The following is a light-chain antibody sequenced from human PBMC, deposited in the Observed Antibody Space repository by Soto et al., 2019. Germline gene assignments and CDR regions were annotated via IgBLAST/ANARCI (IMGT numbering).Light chain of an antibody. V-gene: IGLV1-51*01. CDR3: GTWDSSLSARI. J-gene: IGLJ1*01. CDR1: SSNIGDNY. Sequence: QSVLTQPPSVSAAPGQKVTISCSGSSSNIGDNYVSWYQQLPGTAPKLLIYDNNKRPSGIPDRFSGSKSGPSASLGITGLQTGDEADYYCGTWDSSLSARIFGTGTKAPVL. CDR2: DNN.